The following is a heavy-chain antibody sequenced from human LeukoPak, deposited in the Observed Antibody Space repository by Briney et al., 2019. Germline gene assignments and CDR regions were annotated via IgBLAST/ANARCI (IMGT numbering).Heavy chain of an antibody. J-gene: IGHJ4*02. V-gene: IGHV3-33*01. CDR1: GFAFNTYA. D-gene: IGHD3-10*01. CDR3: AREIFGSGSCPDF. Sequence: PGGSLRLSCAASGFAFNTYAMHWVRQAPGQGLEWVALIWHDGSHKFYSNSVRGQLTISRDNSKNTVSLQMNNLRPEDTAVYYCAREIFGSGSCPDFWGQGTLVTVSS. CDR2: IWHDGSHK.